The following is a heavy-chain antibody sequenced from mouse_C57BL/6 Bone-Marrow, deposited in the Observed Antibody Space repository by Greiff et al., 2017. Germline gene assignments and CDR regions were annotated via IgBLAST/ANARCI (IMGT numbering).Heavy chain of an antibody. D-gene: IGHD2-4*01. CDR1: GYTFTSYW. CDR2: IDPSDSYT. J-gene: IGHJ1*03. Sequence: QVQLQQPGAELVKPGASVKLSCKASGYTFTSYWMQWVKQRPGQGLEWIGEIDPSDSYTNYNQKFKGKATLTVDTSSSTAYMQLSILTSEDSAVYYCARGELRYWYFDVWGTGTTVTVSS. V-gene: IGHV1-50*01. CDR3: ARGELRYWYFDV.